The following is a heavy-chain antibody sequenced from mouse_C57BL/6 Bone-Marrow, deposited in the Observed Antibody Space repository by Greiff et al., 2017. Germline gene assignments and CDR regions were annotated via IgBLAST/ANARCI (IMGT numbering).Heavy chain of an antibody. Sequence: VQLKPSGAELVRPGASVKLSCTASGFNIKDYYMHWVKQRPEQGLEWIGRIDPEDGDTEYAPKFPGKATMTADTYSNTAYLQLSSLTSEDTAVYYCTTSSWYFDVWGKGTTVTVSS. CDR2: IDPEDGDT. V-gene: IGHV14-1*01. CDR3: TTSSWYFDV. J-gene: IGHJ1*03. CDR1: GFNIKDYY.